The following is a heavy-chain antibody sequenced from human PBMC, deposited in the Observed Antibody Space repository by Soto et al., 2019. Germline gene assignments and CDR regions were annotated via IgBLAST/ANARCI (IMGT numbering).Heavy chain of an antibody. V-gene: IGHV3-48*02. CDR3: VRDSAFAFDI. CDR1: GFTFSVYS. D-gene: IGHD3-3*02. J-gene: IGHJ3*02. Sequence: EMQLVESGGGLVQPGGSLRLSCAASGFTFSVYSMNWIRQAPGKGLEWVSYIRSSSSIISYGDSVKGRFTISTENAKNALYLQMNSLRDKDTAVYYCVRDSAFAFDIWGQGTMVTVSS. CDR2: IRSSSSII.